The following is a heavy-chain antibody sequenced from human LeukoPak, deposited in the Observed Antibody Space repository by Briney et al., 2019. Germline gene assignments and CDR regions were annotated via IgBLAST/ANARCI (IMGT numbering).Heavy chain of an antibody. D-gene: IGHD2-2*01. J-gene: IGHJ2*01. CDR1: GGSFSGYY. Sequence: SETLSLTCAVYGGSFSGYYWSWIRQPPGKGLEWIGEINHSGSTNYNPSLKSRVTISVDTSKNQFSLKLSSVTAADTAVYYCARLLDIVVVPAEPHGFDLWGRGTLVTVSS. CDR3: ARLLDIVVVPAEPHGFDL. CDR2: INHSGST. V-gene: IGHV4-34*01.